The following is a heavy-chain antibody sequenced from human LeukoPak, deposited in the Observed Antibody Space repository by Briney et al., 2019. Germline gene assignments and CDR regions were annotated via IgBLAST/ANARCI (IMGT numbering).Heavy chain of an antibody. V-gene: IGHV3-21*04. Sequence: GGSLRLSCAASGFTFSSYSMYWVRQAPGKGLEWVSSISSSSSYIYYADSVKGRFTISRDNAKNSLYLQMNSLRAEDTALYHCARDYPTAPYAFDIWGQGTMVTVSS. CDR2: ISSSSSYI. CDR1: GFTFSSYS. CDR3: ARDYPTAPYAFDI. J-gene: IGHJ3*02. D-gene: IGHD5-18*01.